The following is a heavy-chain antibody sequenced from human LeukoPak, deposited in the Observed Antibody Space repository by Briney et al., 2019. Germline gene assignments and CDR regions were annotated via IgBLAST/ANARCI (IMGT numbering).Heavy chain of an antibody. CDR1: GFSFSAYA. D-gene: IGHD6-19*01. CDR2: IRGNSERT. Sequence: AGESLRLSCVASGFSFSAYAITWVRQAPGKGLEWVSAIRGNSERTYYADSVRGRFTISRDNSKDTSYLQISSLRVEDTAVYYCAREQSGTRGWYTVDYWGQGTLVAVSS. V-gene: IGHV3-23*01. CDR3: AREQSGTRGWYTVDY. J-gene: IGHJ4*02.